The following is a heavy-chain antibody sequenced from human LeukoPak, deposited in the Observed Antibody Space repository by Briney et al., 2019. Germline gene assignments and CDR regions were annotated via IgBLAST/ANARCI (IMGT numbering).Heavy chain of an antibody. CDR1: GGSISSYY. D-gene: IGHD2-15*01. Sequence: ASETLSLTCTVSGGSISSYYWSWIRQPAGKGLEWIGRIYTSGSTNYNPSLKSRVTISVDTSKNQFSLKLSSVTAADTAVYYCARAYCSGGSCYLWYAFDIWGQGTMVTVSS. V-gene: IGHV4-4*07. CDR2: IYTSGST. CDR3: ARAYCSGGSCYLWYAFDI. J-gene: IGHJ3*02.